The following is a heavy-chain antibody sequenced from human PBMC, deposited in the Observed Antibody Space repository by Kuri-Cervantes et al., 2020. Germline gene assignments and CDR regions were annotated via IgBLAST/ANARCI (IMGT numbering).Heavy chain of an antibody. CDR3: AREVWEPPLGHYNWFDP. CDR1: GGSTSSYY. J-gene: IGHJ5*02. V-gene: IGHV4-59*13. CDR2: TYYSGST. Sequence: SETLSLTGTASGGSTSSYYWSWIRQPPGKGLGGIGYTYYSGSTNYTPSLKSRVTISVDTSKNPFPLKMSSVPAAETAVYYCAREVWEPPLGHYNWFDPCGQATLTVSS. D-gene: IGHD1-26*01.